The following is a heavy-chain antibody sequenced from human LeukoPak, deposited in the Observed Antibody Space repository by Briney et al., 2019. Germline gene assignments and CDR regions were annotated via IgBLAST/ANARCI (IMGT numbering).Heavy chain of an antibody. CDR3: AKVERPIGVGFGELFPFDY. CDR1: GFTFSSYA. Sequence: TGGSLRLSCAASGFTFSSYAMSWVRQAPGKGLEWVSAISGSGGSTYYADSVKGRFTISRDNSKNTLYLQMNSLRAEDTAVYYCAKVERPIGVGFGELFPFDYWGQGTLVTVSS. D-gene: IGHD3-10*01. V-gene: IGHV3-23*01. J-gene: IGHJ4*02. CDR2: ISGSGGST.